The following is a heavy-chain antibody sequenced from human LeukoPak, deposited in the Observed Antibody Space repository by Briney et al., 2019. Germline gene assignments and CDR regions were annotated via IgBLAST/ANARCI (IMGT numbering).Heavy chain of an antibody. Sequence: GGSLRLSCVVSGFTFSSYTMNWVRQAPGKGLEWVSYISRNSGDKSYADSVKGRFTISRDNSKNTLYLQMNSLRAEDTAVYYCAKDRPAYFDWLPFDHWGQGTLVTVSS. V-gene: IGHV3-23*01. CDR2: ISRNSGDK. D-gene: IGHD3-9*01. CDR3: AKDRPAYFDWLPFDH. CDR1: GFTFSSYT. J-gene: IGHJ4*02.